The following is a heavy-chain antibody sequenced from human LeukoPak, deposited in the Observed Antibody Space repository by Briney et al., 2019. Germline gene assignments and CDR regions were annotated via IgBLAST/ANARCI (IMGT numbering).Heavy chain of an antibody. Sequence: GGSLRLSCAASGFTFSSYAMHWVRQAPGKGLEWVAVISYDGCNKYYADSVKGRFTISRDNSKNTLYLQMNSLRAEDTAVYYCATAENYDFWSGYYYWGQGTLVTVSS. CDR2: ISYDGCNK. CDR1: GFTFSSYA. J-gene: IGHJ4*02. CDR3: ATAENYDFWSGYYY. V-gene: IGHV3-30-3*01. D-gene: IGHD3-3*01.